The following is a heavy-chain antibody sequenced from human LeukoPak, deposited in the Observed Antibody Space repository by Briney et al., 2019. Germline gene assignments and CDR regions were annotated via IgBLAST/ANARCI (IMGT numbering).Heavy chain of an antibody. Sequence: PSETLSLTCTASGGSISSGAYYWSWIRQHPGKGLEWIGYIYYSGSTYYNPSLKSRVNISVDTSKNQFSLKLSSVTAADTAVYYCASYYYDSSGYQPLNYFDYWGQGTLVTVSS. CDR3: ASYYYDSSGYQPLNYFDY. J-gene: IGHJ4*02. CDR2: IYYSGST. D-gene: IGHD3-22*01. V-gene: IGHV4-31*03. CDR1: GGSISSGAYY.